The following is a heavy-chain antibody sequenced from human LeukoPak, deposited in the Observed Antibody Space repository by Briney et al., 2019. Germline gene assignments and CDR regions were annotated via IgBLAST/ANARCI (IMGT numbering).Heavy chain of an antibody. Sequence: ASVKVSCKASGYTFTSYYMHWVRQAPGQGLEWMGWISAYNGNTNFAPQFQGRVTMTTDTSTSTVYMELRSLISDDTAVYYCARVLRSSGWYSGANFDYWGQGTLVTVSS. J-gene: IGHJ4*02. CDR3: ARVLRSSGWYSGANFDY. V-gene: IGHV1-18*04. CDR1: GYTFTSYY. CDR2: ISAYNGNT. D-gene: IGHD6-19*01.